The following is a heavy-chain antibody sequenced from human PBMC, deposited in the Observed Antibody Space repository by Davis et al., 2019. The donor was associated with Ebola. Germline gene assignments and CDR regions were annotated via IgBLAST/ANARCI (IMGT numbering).Heavy chain of an antibody. V-gene: IGHV3-74*01. D-gene: IGHD4/OR15-4a*01. J-gene: IGHJ4*02. CDR1: GFTFSSYA. Sequence: HTGGSLRLSCSASGFTFSSYAMHWVRQAPGKGLEWVSRINSDGSFTSYADSVKGRFTISRDNAKDTLFLQMNSLRADDTAVYYCATDPYGANPQSADYWGQGSLVTVSS. CDR3: ATDPYGANPQSADY. CDR2: INSDGSFT.